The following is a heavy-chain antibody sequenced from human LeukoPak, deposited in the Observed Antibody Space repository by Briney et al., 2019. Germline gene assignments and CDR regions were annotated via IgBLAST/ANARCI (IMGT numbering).Heavy chain of an antibody. CDR2: ISGSGGST. CDR1: GFTFSSYG. CDR3: ARVPYPNYFYYYMDV. V-gene: IGHV3-23*01. J-gene: IGHJ6*03. Sequence: GGSLRLSCAASGFTFSSYGMSWVRQAPGKGLEWVSAISGSGGSTYYADSVKGRFTISRDNAKNSLYLQMNSLRAEDTAVYYCARVPYPNYFYYYMDVWAKGTTVTISS. D-gene: IGHD2-8*01.